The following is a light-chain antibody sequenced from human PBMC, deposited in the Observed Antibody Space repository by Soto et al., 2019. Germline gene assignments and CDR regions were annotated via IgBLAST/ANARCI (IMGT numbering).Light chain of an antibody. CDR2: TGS. CDR1: QDVSSD. CDR3: LQDHSYPLT. J-gene: IGKJ2*01. Sequence: AIQMTQSPSSLSASVGDRVTITCRASQDVSSDLHWYQQKPGRVPKLLIYTGSSLQSGVPSRFSGSAAGSDFTLTISSLQPEDFATYYCLQDHSYPLTFGQGTKLDIK. V-gene: IGKV1-6*01.